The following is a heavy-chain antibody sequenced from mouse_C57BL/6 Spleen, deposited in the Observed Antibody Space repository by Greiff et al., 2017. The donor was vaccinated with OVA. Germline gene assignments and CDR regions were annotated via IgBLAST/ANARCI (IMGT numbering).Heavy chain of an antibody. V-gene: IGHV3-6*01. Sequence: EVKLHESGPGLVKPSQSLSLTCSVTGYSITSGYYWNWIRQFPGNKLEWMGYISYDGSNNYNPSLKNRISITRDTSKNQFFLKLNSVTTEDTATYYCARGDYPAWFAYWGQGTLVTVSA. CDR1: GYSITSGYY. CDR2: ISYDGSN. CDR3: ARGDYPAWFAY. D-gene: IGHD1-1*02. J-gene: IGHJ3*01.